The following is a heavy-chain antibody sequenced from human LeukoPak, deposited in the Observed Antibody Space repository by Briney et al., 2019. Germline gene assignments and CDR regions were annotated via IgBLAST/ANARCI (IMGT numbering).Heavy chain of an antibody. CDR2: ISAYSGNR. CDR3: ARVEAYCTRTSCHDY. D-gene: IGHD2-2*01. V-gene: IGHV1-18*01. Sequence: GASVKVSCKASGYTFTSYGISWVRQAPGQGLEWMGWISAYSGNRNYAQKLQGRVTMTTGTSTSTAYMELRSLRSDDTAVYYCARVEAYCTRTSCHDYWGQGTLVTVSS. CDR1: GYTFTSYG. J-gene: IGHJ4*02.